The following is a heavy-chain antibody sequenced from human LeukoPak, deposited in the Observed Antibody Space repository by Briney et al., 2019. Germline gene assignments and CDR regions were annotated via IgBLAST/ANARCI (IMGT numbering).Heavy chain of an antibody. V-gene: IGHV3-23*01. D-gene: IGHD1-1*01. CDR3: AKVKTHWYFDN. Sequence: GGSLRLSCAASGFSFSTNEMSWVRQAPGKGLEWVSAISGSASGGTTYEDSVKGRFTISRDNSKGTMYLQMNSLRAEDTAVYYCAKVKTHWYFDNWGRGTLVTVSS. CDR1: GFSFSTNE. J-gene: IGHJ4*02. CDR2: ISGSASGGT.